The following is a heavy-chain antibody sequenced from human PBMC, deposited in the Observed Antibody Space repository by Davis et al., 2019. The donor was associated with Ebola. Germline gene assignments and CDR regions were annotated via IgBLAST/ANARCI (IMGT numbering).Heavy chain of an antibody. CDR2: INSDENTA. J-gene: IGHJ5*02. Sequence: GESLKISCAASGFTSSSYWMHWVRQAPGKGLVWVSLINSDENTASYADSVKGRFTISRDNAKNTLYLQMNSLRAEDTALYYCAKDQDSSGWYGWFDPWGQGTLVTVSS. V-gene: IGHV3-74*01. D-gene: IGHD6-19*01. CDR3: AKDQDSSGWYGWFDP. CDR1: GFTSSSYW.